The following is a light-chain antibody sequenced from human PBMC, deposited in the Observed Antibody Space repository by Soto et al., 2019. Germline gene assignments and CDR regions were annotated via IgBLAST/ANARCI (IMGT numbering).Light chain of an antibody. J-gene: IGKJ1*01. Sequence: EGVMTHSQATLSVSQGARATLSCRASQSVSSNLAWYQQKPGQAPRLLIYGASTRATGIPARFSGSGSGTEFTLTISSLQSEDFAVYYCQQYNNWPPWTFGQGTKVDI. CDR1: QSVSSN. V-gene: IGKV3-15*01. CDR2: GAS. CDR3: QQYNNWPPWT.